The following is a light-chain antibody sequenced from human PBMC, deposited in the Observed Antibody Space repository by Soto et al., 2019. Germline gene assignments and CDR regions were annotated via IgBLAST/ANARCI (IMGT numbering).Light chain of an antibody. J-gene: IGKJ1*01. V-gene: IGKV3-20*01. CDR2: GTF. CDR1: QSVSSSY. CDR3: QQYNNWPPWT. Sequence: EIVLTQSPGTLSLSPGERATLSCRASQSVSSSYLAWYQQKPGQAPRLLIYGTFTRATGIPDRFSGSGSGTDFSLTISRLEPEDFAVYYCQQYNNWPPWTFGQGTKVDIK.